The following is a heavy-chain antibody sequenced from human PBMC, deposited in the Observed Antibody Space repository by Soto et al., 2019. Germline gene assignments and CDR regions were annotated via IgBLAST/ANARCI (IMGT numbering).Heavy chain of an antibody. J-gene: IGHJ6*02. D-gene: IGHD6-13*01. CDR1: GYSFTRYW. CDR3: AGHIFPGIAAAGTSMSYYGMDV. V-gene: IGHV5-51*01. CDR2: IYPGDSDT. Sequence: EVQLVQSGAEVKKPGESLKISCKGSGYSFTRYWIGWVRQMPGKGLEWMGIIYPGDSDTRYSPSFQGQVTISADKSIRTAYLQWSSLKASDTAMYYCAGHIFPGIAAAGTSMSYYGMDVWGQGTTVTVSS.